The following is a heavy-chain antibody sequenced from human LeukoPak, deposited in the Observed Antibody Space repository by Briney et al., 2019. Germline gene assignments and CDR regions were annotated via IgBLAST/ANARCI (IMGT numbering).Heavy chain of an antibody. CDR1: GFTFSSYG. J-gene: IGHJ6*03. CDR3: AKASSSTSCYVEGCYYYYMDV. V-gene: IGHV3-23*01. Sequence: PGGTLRLSCAASGFTFSSYGMSWVRQAPGKGLEWVSAISGSGGSTYYADSVKGRFTISRDNSKNTLYLQMNSLRAEDTAVYYCAKASSSTSCYVEGCYYYYMDVWGKGTTVTISS. D-gene: IGHD2-2*01. CDR2: ISGSGGST.